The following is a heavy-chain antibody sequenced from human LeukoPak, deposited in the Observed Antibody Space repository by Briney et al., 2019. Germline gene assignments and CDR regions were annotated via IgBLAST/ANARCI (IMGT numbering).Heavy chain of an antibody. V-gene: IGHV4-61*02. J-gene: IGHJ4*02. CDR3: ARAPGSGWYGD. CDR2: SYSSDGST. D-gene: IGHD6-19*01. CDR1: GGSISSGYYY. Sequence: SETLSLTRTVSGGSISSGYYYWTWIRQSAGKGLEWIGRSYSSDGSTNYNPSLKSRVTISVDTAKNHFSLNLNSVTAADTAVYYCARAPGSGWYGDWGQGTLVTVSS.